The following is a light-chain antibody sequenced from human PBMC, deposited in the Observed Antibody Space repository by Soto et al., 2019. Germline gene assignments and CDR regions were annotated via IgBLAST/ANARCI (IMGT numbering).Light chain of an antibody. CDR1: QSVSSY. J-gene: IGKJ5*01. CDR2: GAS. CDR3: RQYNNWPFS. V-gene: IGKV3D-15*01. Sequence: EIVLTQSPATLSLSPGERATLSCRASQSVSSYLAWYQQKPGQAPRLLIYGASSRATGIPDRFSGSGSGTDFTLTVNSLQSEDIAVYYCRQYNNWPFSFGQGTRLEIK.